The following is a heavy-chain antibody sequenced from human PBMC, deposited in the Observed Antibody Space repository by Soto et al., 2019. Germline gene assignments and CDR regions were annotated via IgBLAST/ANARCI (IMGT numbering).Heavy chain of an antibody. V-gene: IGHV3-30*18. J-gene: IGHJ4*02. CDR3: AKDRERQIDY. CDR1: GFTFSSYG. CDR2: ISYDGSNK. Sequence: GGSLRLSCAASGFTFSSYGMHWVRQAPGKGLEWVAVISYDGSNKYYADSVKGRFTISRDNSKNTLYLQMNSLRAEDTAAYYCAKDRERQIDYWGQGTLVTVSS.